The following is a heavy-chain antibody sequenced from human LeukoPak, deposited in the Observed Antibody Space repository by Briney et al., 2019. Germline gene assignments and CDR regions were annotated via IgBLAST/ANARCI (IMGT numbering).Heavy chain of an antibody. D-gene: IGHD6-19*01. CDR2: FDPEDGET. V-gene: IGHV1-24*01. CDR1: GYTLTELS. Sequence: ASVKVSCKVSGYTLTELSMHWVRQAPGKGLEWMGGFDPEDGETIYAQKFQGRVTMTTDTSTSTAYMEVRSLRSDDTAVYYCARDPSNSSGWRAFFDYWGQGTLVTVSS. J-gene: IGHJ4*02. CDR3: ARDPSNSSGWRAFFDY.